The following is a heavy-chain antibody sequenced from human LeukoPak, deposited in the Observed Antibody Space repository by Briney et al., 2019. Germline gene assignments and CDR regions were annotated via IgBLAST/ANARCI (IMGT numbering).Heavy chain of an antibody. CDR1: GVSISSSNSY. D-gene: IGHD2-15*01. CDR3: ARVAVVAATTPDAFDI. J-gene: IGHJ3*02. CDR2: IYYSGST. Sequence: PSETLSLTCTVSGVSISSSNSYWGWIRQPPGKGLEWIGSIYYSGSTYYNPSLKSRVTISVDTSKNQFSLKLSSVTAADTAVYYCARVAVVAATTPDAFDIWGQGTMVTVSS. V-gene: IGHV4-39*07.